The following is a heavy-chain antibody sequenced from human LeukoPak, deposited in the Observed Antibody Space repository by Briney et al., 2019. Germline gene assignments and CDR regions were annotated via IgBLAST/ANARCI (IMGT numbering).Heavy chain of an antibody. CDR2: IYYSGST. D-gene: IGHD3-16*01. V-gene: IGHV4-59*01. J-gene: IGHJ5*02. CDR1: GGSISSYY. CDR3: AGTYVGDNWFDP. Sequence: PSETLSLTCTVSGGSISSYYWSWIRQPPGKGLEWIGYIYYSGSTNCNPSLKSRVTISVDTSKNQFSLKLSSVTAADTAVYYCAGTYVGDNWFDPWGQGTLVTVSS.